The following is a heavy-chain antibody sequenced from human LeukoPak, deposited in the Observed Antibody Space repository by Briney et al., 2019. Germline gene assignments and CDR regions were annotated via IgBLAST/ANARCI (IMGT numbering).Heavy chain of an antibody. Sequence: SSETLSLTCTVSGGSISSGDYYWSWIRQPPGKGLEWIGYIYYSGSTSYNPSLKSRVTISVDTSKNQFSLKLSSVTAADTAVYYCARVGLTGLQDYWGQGTLVTVSS. V-gene: IGHV4-61*08. D-gene: IGHD3-9*01. CDR3: ARVGLTGLQDY. CDR1: GGSISSGDYY. J-gene: IGHJ4*02. CDR2: IYYSGST.